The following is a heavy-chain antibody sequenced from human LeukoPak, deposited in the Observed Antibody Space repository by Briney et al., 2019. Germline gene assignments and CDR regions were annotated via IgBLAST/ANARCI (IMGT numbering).Heavy chain of an antibody. CDR1: GFTFSSYA. Sequence: PGGSLRLSCAASGFTFSSYAMHWVRQAPGKGLEWVAVISYDGSNKYYADSVKGRFTISRDNSKNTLYLQMNSLRAEDTAVYYCARTLGYCSSTSCPAADPWGQGTLVTVSS. CDR2: ISYDGSNK. CDR3: ARTLGYCSSTSCPAADP. V-gene: IGHV3-30-3*01. D-gene: IGHD2-2*01. J-gene: IGHJ5*02.